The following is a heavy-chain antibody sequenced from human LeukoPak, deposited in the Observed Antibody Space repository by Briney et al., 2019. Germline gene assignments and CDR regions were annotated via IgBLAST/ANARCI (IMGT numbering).Heavy chain of an antibody. V-gene: IGHV4-59*01. CDR1: GGSISSYY. Sequence: SETLSLTCTVSGGSISSYYWSWIRQPPGKGLEWIGYIYYSGSTNYNPSLKSRVTISVDTSKNQFSLKLSSVTAADTAVYYCAREVEGYCSSTSCYTRNWFDPWGQGTLVTVSS. CDR3: AREVEGYCSSTSCYTRNWFDP. CDR2: IYYSGST. D-gene: IGHD2-2*02. J-gene: IGHJ5*02.